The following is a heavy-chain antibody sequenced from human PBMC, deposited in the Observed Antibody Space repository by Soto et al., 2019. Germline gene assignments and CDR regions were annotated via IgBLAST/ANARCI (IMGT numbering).Heavy chain of an antibody. CDR2: IIPIFGTA. CDR1: GGTFSSYA. V-gene: IGHV1-69*13. CDR3: ARPLRGYSYGRHDAFDI. D-gene: IGHD5-18*01. J-gene: IGHJ3*02. Sequence: ASVKVSCKASGGTFSSYAISWVRQAPGQGLEWMGGIIPIFGTANYAQKFQGRVTITADESTSTAYMELSSLRSEDTAVYYCARPLRGYSYGRHDAFDIWGQGTMVTVSS.